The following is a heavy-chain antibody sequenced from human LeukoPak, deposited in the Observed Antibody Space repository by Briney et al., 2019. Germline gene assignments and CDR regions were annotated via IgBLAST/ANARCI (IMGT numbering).Heavy chain of an antibody. CDR1: GGSFSGYY. CDR2: INHSGST. Sequence: ASETLSLTCAVYGGSFSGYYWSWIRQPPGKGLEWIGEINHSGSTNYNPSLKSRVTISVDTSKNQFSLKLSSVTAADTAVYYCARGGRYCSSTSCYRDGFDPWGQGTLVTVSS. CDR3: ARGGRYCSSTSCYRDGFDP. D-gene: IGHD2-2*02. V-gene: IGHV4-34*01. J-gene: IGHJ5*02.